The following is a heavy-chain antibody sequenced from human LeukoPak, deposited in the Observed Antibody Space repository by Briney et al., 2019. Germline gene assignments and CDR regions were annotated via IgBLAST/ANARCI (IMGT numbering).Heavy chain of an antibody. D-gene: IGHD6-13*01. CDR3: ARDKACSSSWCQTHYGMDV. V-gene: IGHV4-34*01. Sequence: SETLSLTCAVYGGSFSGYYWSWIRQPPGKGLEWIGEINHSGSTNYNPSLKSRVTISVDTSKNQFSLKLSSVTAADTAVYYCARDKACSSSWCQTHYGMDVWGQGTTVTVSS. J-gene: IGHJ6*02. CDR2: INHSGST. CDR1: GGSFSGYY.